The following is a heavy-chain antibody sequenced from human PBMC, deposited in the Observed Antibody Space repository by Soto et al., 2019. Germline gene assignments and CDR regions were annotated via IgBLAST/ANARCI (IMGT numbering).Heavy chain of an antibody. CDR2: MYTGGST. CDR1: GFTVSTTY. V-gene: IGHV3-53*01. J-gene: IGHJ4*02. Sequence: EVQLVESGGGLIHPGGSLRLSCGASGFTVSTTYMSWVRQAPGKGLEWVSTMYTGGSTSYADSVKGRFTISRDNSKNTLYLQLNSLGVEDTAVYYWAGGGGYGGYDGLDSWGQGTLVTVSS. CDR3: AGGGGYGGYDGLDS. D-gene: IGHD5-12*01.